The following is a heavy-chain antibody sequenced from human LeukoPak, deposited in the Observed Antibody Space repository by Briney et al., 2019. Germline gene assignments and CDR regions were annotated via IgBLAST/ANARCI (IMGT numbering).Heavy chain of an antibody. Sequence: AISGSGGSTYYADSVKGRFTISRDNSKNTLYLQMNSLRAEDTAVYYCAKDTAVEMATSFDYWGQGTLVTVSS. D-gene: IGHD5-24*01. V-gene: IGHV3-23*01. CDR2: ISGSGGST. CDR3: AKDTAVEMATSFDY. J-gene: IGHJ4*02.